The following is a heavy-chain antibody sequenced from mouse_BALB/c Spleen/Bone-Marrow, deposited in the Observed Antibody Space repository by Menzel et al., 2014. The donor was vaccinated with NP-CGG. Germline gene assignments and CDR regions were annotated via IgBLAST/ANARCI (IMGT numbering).Heavy chain of an antibody. Sequence: VQLQQSGGGLVQPGGSLKLSCAASGFDFRRYCMSWFRQAPGKGLEWIGEINPDSSTINYTPSLKDKFIISRDNAKNTLYLQMSKVRSEDTALYYCASLHYYGFFAYWGQGTLVTVSA. CDR1: GFDFRRYC. J-gene: IGHJ3*01. D-gene: IGHD1-2*01. CDR2: INPDSSTI. V-gene: IGHV4-1*02. CDR3: ASLHYYGFFAY.